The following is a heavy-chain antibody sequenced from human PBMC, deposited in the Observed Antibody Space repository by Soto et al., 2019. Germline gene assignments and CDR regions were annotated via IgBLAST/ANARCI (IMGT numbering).Heavy chain of an antibody. Sequence: QVQLQESGPGLVKPSQTLSLTCTVSGGSISSGGYSWSWIRQHPGKGLECIGYIYYSGNTDYNPSLRIRVTMSVHPSKNPFSLKLSSVTAADTSVYYCSRNTPGIFWYLDLSCRRTLVTLSS. V-gene: IGHV4-31*03. J-gene: IGHJ2*01. CDR2: IYYSGNT. CDR1: GGSISSGGYS. CDR3: SRNTPGIFWYLDL. D-gene: IGHD1-26*01.